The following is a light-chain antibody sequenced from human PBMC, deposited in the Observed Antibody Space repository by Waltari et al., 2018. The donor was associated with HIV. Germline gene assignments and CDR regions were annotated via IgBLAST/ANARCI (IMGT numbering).Light chain of an antibody. J-gene: IGKJ2*01. CDR2: AAS. Sequence: DIQMTQSPSSLSASVGDRVTITCRASLSISNYLNWYQQKPGRAPKLLISAASSLQSGVPSRFSGSGSGTDFTLTISSLQPEDFVTYYCQQSYSTLYTFGQGTKLEI. CDR3: QQSYSTLYT. CDR1: LSISNY. V-gene: IGKV1-39*01.